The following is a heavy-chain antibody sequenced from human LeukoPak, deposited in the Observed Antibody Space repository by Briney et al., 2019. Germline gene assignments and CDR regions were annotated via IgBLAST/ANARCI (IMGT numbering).Heavy chain of an antibody. CDR1: GYTLTELS. D-gene: IGHD3-3*01. J-gene: IGHJ6*02. Sequence: ASVKVSCKVSGYTLTELSMHWVRQAPGKGLEWMGGFDPEDGETIYAQKFQGRVTMTRDTSIITAYMELSSLTSDDTAVYYCARDLYDFWSGYYSYYYYDLDVWGQGTTVTVSS. CDR2: FDPEDGET. V-gene: IGHV1-24*01. CDR3: ARDLYDFWSGYYSYYYYDLDV.